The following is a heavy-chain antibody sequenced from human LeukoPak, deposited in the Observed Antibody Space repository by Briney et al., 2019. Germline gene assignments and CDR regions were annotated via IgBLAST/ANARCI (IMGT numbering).Heavy chain of an antibody. J-gene: IGHJ4*02. CDR2: ISSSSSYI. CDR1: GFTFSSYA. CDR3: ARDVLVYASYFDY. Sequence: GGSLRLSCAASGFTFSSYAMSWVRQAPGKGLEWVSSISSSSSYIYYADSVKGRFTISRDNAKNSLYLQMNSLRAEDTAVYYCARDVLVYASYFDYWGQGTLVTVSS. D-gene: IGHD2-8*01. V-gene: IGHV3-21*04.